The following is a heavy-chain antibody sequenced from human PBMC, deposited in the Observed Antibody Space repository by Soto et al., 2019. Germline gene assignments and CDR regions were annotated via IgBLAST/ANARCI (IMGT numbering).Heavy chain of an antibody. V-gene: IGHV3-23*01. D-gene: IGHD3-22*01. CDR3: AKYSSYWDEDY. CDR1: GFTFSSYA. CDR2: ISGSGEST. Sequence: GGSLRLSCAASGFTFSSYAMTWARPAQGEGLKWVSSISGSGESTFHADSVKGRFTISRDNSKNTLTLQMNSLRAEDTAIYYCAKYSSYWDEDYWGQGTLVTVSS. J-gene: IGHJ4*02.